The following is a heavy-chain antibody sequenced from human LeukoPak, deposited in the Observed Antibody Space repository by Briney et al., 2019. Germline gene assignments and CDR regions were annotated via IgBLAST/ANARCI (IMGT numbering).Heavy chain of an antibody. D-gene: IGHD1-26*01. Sequence: ASVKVSCKTSGYTFTSYYIHWLRQAPGQRFEWMGWSDPKSGATKYEHFQGRVTMTRDTSISTAYMELSRLRSDDTAFYYCARGYGIVGATDFDYWGQGTLVTVSS. CDR3: ARGYGIVGATDFDY. V-gene: IGHV1-2*02. CDR1: GYTFTSYY. J-gene: IGHJ4*02. CDR2: SDPKSGAT.